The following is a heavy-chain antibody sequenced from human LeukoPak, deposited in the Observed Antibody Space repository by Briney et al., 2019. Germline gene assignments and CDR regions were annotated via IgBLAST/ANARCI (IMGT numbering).Heavy chain of an antibody. CDR1: GGSISPYQ. V-gene: IGHV4-4*07. CDR2: IRNSGSA. Sequence: SETLSLTCTVSGGSISPYQWSWIRQSAGKRLEWIGLIRNSGSADYNPSLKSRVTLSIDTSKSQISLRLTSVTAADTAVYYCATGSYSGGFDKWGQGTLVIVCS. CDR3: ATGSYSGGFDK. J-gene: IGHJ4*02. D-gene: IGHD2-8*02.